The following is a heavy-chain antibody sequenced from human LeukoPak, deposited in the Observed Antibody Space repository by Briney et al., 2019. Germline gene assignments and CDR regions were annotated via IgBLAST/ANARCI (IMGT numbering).Heavy chain of an antibody. CDR3: ARGYGSSWSQTRFYYFPY. D-gene: IGHD6-13*01. CDR2: MNPNSGNT. Sequence: EASMKVSCKASGYTFTSYDINWVRQATGQGLEWMGWMNPNSGNTGYAQKFQGRVTMTRNTSISTAYMELSSLRSEDTAVYYCARGYGSSWSQTRFYYFPYWGQGTLVTVS. CDR1: GYTFTSYD. V-gene: IGHV1-8*01. J-gene: IGHJ4*02.